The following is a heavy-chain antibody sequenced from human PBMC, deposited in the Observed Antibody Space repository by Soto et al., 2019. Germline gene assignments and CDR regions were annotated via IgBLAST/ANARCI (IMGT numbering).Heavy chain of an antibody. CDR2: IYHSGST. D-gene: IGHD4-4*01. CDR1: GGPISSGGYS. V-gene: IGHV4-30-2*01. CDR3: ARCGDGYSNFDY. Sequence: SETLSLTCAVSGGPISSGGYSWSWIRQPPGKGLEWIGYIYHSGSTYYNPSLKSRVTISVDRSKNQFSLKLSSVTAADTAVYYCARCGDGYSNFDYWGQGTLVTVSS. J-gene: IGHJ4*02.